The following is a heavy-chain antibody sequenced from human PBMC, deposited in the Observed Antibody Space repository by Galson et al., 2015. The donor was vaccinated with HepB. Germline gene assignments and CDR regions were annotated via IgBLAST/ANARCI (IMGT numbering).Heavy chain of an antibody. CDR3: TCARGTYLSMDV. Sequence: SLRLFCAASGITFGDFAMTWIRQAPGKGLVWVGFVRSDVYGGTTEYAASVQGRFTISRDDSKNIAYLQMDSLKTEDTAEYYCTCARGTYLSMDVWGQGTTVTVSS. D-gene: IGHD1-1*01. J-gene: IGHJ6*02. CDR2: VRSDVYGGTT. CDR1: GITFGDFA. V-gene: IGHV3-49*03.